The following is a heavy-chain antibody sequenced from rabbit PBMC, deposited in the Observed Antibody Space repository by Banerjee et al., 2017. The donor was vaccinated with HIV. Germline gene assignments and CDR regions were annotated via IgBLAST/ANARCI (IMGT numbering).Heavy chain of an antibody. V-gene: IGHV1S45*01. J-gene: IGHJ4*01. CDR2: NYVGSDSSGTT. D-gene: IGHD4-1*01. CDR3: ARDLAGVIGWNFDL. Sequence: QEQLEESGGDLVKPEGSLTLTCTASGWSFSSSYWICWVRQAPGKRPEWIACNYVGSDSSGTTYYATWAKGRFTISKASWTTVTLQMTSLTAADTASYFCARDLAGVIGWNFDLWGQGTLVTVS. CDR1: GWSFSSSYW.